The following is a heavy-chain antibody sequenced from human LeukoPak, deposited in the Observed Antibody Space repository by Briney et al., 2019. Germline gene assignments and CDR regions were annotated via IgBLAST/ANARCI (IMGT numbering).Heavy chain of an antibody. Sequence: GGSLRLSCAASGFTFSTSWMSWVRQAPGKGLEWVANIQQDGSAKYYEDSVKGRFTVSRDNAKNSLYLQMNSQRAEDTAVYYCARFSLYDNSGYYSWLFDFWGQGTLVTVSS. CDR3: ARFSLYDNSGYYSWLFDF. J-gene: IGHJ4*02. CDR1: GFTFSTSW. CDR2: IQQDGSAK. D-gene: IGHD3-22*01. V-gene: IGHV3-7*01.